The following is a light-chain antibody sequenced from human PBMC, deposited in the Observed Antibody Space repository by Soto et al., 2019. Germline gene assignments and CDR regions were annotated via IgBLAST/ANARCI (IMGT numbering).Light chain of an antibody. CDR3: QKYKSAPYT. Sequence: DIQMTQSPSSLSASIGDRVTITCRASQGISNSLAWYQQKPGKGPSLLIYDASTLQSGVPSRFTGSGSGTDFTPTINSLQPEDVATYYCQKYKSAPYTLGPGTKVDIK. V-gene: IGKV1-27*01. CDR2: DAS. CDR1: QGISNS. J-gene: IGKJ3*01.